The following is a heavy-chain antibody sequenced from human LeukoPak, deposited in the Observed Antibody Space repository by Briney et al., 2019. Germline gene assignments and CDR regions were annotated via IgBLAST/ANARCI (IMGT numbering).Heavy chain of an antibody. D-gene: IGHD6-13*01. CDR3: ARDRSSSWYNWFDP. Sequence: ASVKVSCKASGYTFTSHDINWVRQATGQGLEWMGWMSPNSGDTGYAQKFQGRVTITSDTSASTAYMELSSLRSEDTAVYYCARDRSSSWYNWFDPWGQGTLVTVSS. V-gene: IGHV1-8*01. CDR2: MSPNSGDT. J-gene: IGHJ5*02. CDR1: GYTFTSHD.